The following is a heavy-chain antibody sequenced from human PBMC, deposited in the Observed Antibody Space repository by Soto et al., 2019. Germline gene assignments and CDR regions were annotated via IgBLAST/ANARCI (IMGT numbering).Heavy chain of an antibody. CDR2: IRSKAYGGTT. CDR1: GFTFGDYA. J-gene: IGHJ6*02. Sequence: NPGGSLRLSCTASGFTFGDYAMSWFRQAPGKGLEWVGFIRSKAYGGTTEYAASVKGRFTISRDDSKSIAYLQMNSLKTEDTAVYYCTRDWGSSVYYYYGMDVWGQGTTVTVSS. V-gene: IGHV3-49*05. CDR3: TRDWGSSVYYYYGMDV. D-gene: IGHD6-13*01.